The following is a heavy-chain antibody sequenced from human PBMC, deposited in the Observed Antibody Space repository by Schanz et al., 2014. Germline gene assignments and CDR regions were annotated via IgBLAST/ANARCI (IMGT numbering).Heavy chain of an antibody. Sequence: EVQLLESGGGLVQPGGSLRLSCEASGFSFGNYGMSWVRQAPGKGLEWVSALSEGGGGTHYADSVRGRFTISRDNSKNTLFLQMNSLRVEDSAIYYCAKDAENTAMITDYFDYWGQGTLVTVSS. V-gene: IGHV3-23*01. D-gene: IGHD5-18*01. J-gene: IGHJ4*02. CDR1: GFSFGNYG. CDR3: AKDAENTAMITDYFDY. CDR2: LSEGGGGT.